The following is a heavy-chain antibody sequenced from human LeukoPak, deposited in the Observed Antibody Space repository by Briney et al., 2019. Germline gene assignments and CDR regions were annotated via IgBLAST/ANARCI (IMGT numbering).Heavy chain of an antibody. J-gene: IGHJ4*02. D-gene: IGHD2/OR15-2a*01. Sequence: PGGSLRLSCSASGFTFSSYTMTCVPQSPGKGLEWVSSITASGDTTYYAASVRGRFTFSRDNSRNTLYLQMNSLRAEDTAVYYCVRRAPNYSTASYYFDSWGQGVLVTVSS. CDR2: ITASGDTT. V-gene: IGHV3-23*01. CDR3: VRRAPNYSTASYYFDS. CDR1: GFTFSSYT.